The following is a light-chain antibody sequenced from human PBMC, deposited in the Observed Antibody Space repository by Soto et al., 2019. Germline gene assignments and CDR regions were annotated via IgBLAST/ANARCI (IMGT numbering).Light chain of an antibody. V-gene: IGKV1D-16*01. CDR1: QDINNR. J-gene: IGKJ4*01. CDR3: QQYEDYPLT. Sequence: DIHMTQSPSSLSAFVGDRVIITCRASQDINNRLGWYQQKPEKARKSLIYRASNLQSGVPSRFIGSGSGTEFTLTINNLQPEDFATYFCQQYEDYPLTFGGGTRVDIK. CDR2: RAS.